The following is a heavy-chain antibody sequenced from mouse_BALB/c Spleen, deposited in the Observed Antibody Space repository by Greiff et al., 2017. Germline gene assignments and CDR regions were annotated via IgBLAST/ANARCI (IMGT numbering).Heavy chain of an antibody. Sequence: EVQRVESGGGLVQPGGSRKLSCAASGFTFSSFGMHWVRQAPEKGLEWVAYISSGSSTIYYADTVKGRFTISRDNPKNTLFLQMTSLRSEDTAMYYCARSAYYGNYDAMDYWGQGTSVTVSS. V-gene: IGHV5-17*02. CDR1: GFTFSSFG. CDR3: ARSAYYGNYDAMDY. CDR2: ISSGSSTI. D-gene: IGHD2-10*01. J-gene: IGHJ4*01.